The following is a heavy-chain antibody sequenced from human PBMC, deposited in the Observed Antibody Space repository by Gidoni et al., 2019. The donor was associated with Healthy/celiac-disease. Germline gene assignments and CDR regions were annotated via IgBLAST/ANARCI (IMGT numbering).Heavy chain of an antibody. CDR1: GFTFSSYA. D-gene: IGHD2-2*01. Sequence: QVQLVESGGGVVQPGRSLRLSYAASGFTFSSYAMHWVRQATGKGLEWVAVISYDGSNKYYADSVKGRFTISRDNSKNTLYLQMNSLRAEDTAVYYCARDRLHIVVVPAAPIDYWGQGTLVTVSS. J-gene: IGHJ4*02. CDR3: ARDRLHIVVVPAAPIDY. V-gene: IGHV3-30-3*01. CDR2: ISYDGSNK.